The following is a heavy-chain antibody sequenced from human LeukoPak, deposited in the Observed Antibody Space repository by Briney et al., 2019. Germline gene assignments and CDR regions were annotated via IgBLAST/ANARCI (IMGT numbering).Heavy chain of an antibody. V-gene: IGHV4-4*07. J-gene: IGHJ6*02. CDR1: GGSFSNYY. CDR2: IYTSGST. D-gene: IGHD1-14*01. CDR3: ARQPPQYYGMDV. Sequence: SETLSLTCTVSGGSFSNYYWSWIRQPAGKGLEWIGRIYTSGSTNYNPSVKSRVTMSVDTSNNQFSLKLTSVTAADTAAYYCARQPPQYYGMDVWGQGTTVTVSS.